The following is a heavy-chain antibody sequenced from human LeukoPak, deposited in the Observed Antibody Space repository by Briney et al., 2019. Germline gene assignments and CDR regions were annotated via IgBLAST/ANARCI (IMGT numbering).Heavy chain of an antibody. D-gene: IGHD6-19*01. J-gene: IGHJ4*02. CDR1: GFTFSNYW. V-gene: IGHV3-74*01. CDR2: INPDGSTT. Sequence: GGSLRLSCAASGFTFSNYWMHWVRQDPGKGLVWVSFINPDGSTTNYADSVKGRFTISRDNAKNALYLQMNSLRAEDTAVYYCARDRIAVAPPFDYWGQGTLVTVSS. CDR3: ARDRIAVAPPFDY.